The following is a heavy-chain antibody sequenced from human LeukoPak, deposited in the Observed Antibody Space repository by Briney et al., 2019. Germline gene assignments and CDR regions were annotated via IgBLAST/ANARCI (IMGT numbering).Heavy chain of an antibody. D-gene: IGHD6-19*01. J-gene: IGHJ5*01. CDR1: GFTVSNNY. V-gene: IGHV3-30*02. CDR3: AKDGVAVAGRDWYNWFDS. Sequence: GGSLRLSCAASGFTVSNNYMNWVRQAPGKGLEWVAFIRYVENDKYFGDSVKGRFTISRDNSKNTVYLQMNSLRIEDTAVYYCAKDGVAVAGRDWYNWFDSWGQGTLVTVSS. CDR2: IRYVENDK.